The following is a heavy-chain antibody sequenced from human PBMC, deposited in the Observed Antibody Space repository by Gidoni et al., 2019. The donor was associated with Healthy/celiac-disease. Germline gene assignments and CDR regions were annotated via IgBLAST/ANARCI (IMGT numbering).Heavy chain of an antibody. V-gene: IGHV4-38-2*02. CDR2: IYHSGST. J-gene: IGHJ4*02. D-gene: IGHD6-19*01. Sequence: QVQLQESGPGLVKPSETLSLPCTVSGYSIRSGYYWGWIRQPPGKGLEWIGSIYHSGSTYYNPSLKSRVTISVDTSKNQFSLKLSSVTAADTAVYYCARGGLIAVAGPTISNWGQGTLVTVSS. CDR3: ARGGLIAVAGPTISN. CDR1: GYSIRSGYY.